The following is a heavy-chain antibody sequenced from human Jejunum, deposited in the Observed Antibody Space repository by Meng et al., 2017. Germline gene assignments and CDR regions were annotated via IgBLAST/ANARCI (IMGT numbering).Heavy chain of an antibody. J-gene: IGHJ4*02. D-gene: IGHD5-24*01. CDR2: INTNTGGT. CDR1: GYTLNGFY. Sequence: QVQMEQSGAEVRKPGASVKVSCRASGYTLNGFYMHWVRQAPGQGLVWMGRINTNTGGTNYAQNFKGRVTLTRDTSTVYMEVNRLRSDDTAVYYCAGRSYNYDDYFDFWGRGTLVTVSS. CDR3: AGRSYNYDDYFDF. V-gene: IGHV1-2*06.